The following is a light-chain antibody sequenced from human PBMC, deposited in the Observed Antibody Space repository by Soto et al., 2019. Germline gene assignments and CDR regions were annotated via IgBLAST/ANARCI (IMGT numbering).Light chain of an antibody. CDR3: QQYDNLPFT. CDR1: QGINKY. CDR2: DAS. V-gene: IGKV1-33*01. Sequence: DIPMTQSPSSLSASVRDRVTITCQASQGINKYLNCYQQKPGQAPKLLIYDASNLETGVPSRFSGSGSGTDFTFTISSLQPEDFATYYCQQYDNLPFTFAPWTKVDIK. J-gene: IGKJ3*01.